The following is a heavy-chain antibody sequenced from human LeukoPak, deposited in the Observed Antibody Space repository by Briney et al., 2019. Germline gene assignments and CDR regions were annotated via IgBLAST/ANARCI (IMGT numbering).Heavy chain of an antibody. CDR2: ISAYNGNT. Sequence: ASVKVSCKASGYTFTSYGISWVRQAPGQGLEWMGWISAYNGNTNYAQKLQGRVTMTTDTSTSTAYMELRSLRSDDTAVYYCARVSGGSSSWYTDPYNWFDPWGQGTLVTVSS. CDR3: ARVSGGSSSWYTDPYNWFDP. V-gene: IGHV1-18*01. D-gene: IGHD6-13*01. J-gene: IGHJ5*02. CDR1: GYTFTSYG.